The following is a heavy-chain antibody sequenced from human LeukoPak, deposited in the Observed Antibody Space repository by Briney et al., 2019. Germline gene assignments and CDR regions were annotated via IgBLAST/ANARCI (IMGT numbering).Heavy chain of an antibody. D-gene: IGHD3-10*01. CDR1: GGTFSSFA. CDR2: IIPILGVA. CDR3: ARERGEYYFDY. Sequence: SSVKVSCKASGGTFSSFAVSWVRQAPGQGLEWMGGIIPILGVANYAQNFRGRVTITADTSTSTAYMELSSLRSEDTAVYYCARERGEYYFDYWGQGTLVTVSS. V-gene: IGHV1-69*04. J-gene: IGHJ4*02.